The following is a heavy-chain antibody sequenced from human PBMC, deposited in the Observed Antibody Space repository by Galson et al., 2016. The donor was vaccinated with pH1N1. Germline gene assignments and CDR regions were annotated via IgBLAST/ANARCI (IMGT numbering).Heavy chain of an antibody. D-gene: IGHD3-22*01. Sequence: SLRLSCAASGFTFTMYAMSWVRQAPGKGLEWVSGISTSGDRTYYADSVKGRFTISRDNSKNTLYLQMSSLGAEDTAVYYCANRLVYGSSGLNDFWGQGTLVTVSS. J-gene: IGHJ4*02. CDR3: ANRLVYGSSGLNDF. CDR1: GFTFTMYA. CDR2: ISTSGDRT. V-gene: IGHV3-23*01.